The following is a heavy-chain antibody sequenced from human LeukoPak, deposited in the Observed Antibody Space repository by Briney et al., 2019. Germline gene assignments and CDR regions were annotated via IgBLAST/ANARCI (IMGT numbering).Heavy chain of an antibody. CDR1: GYIFTNYW. J-gene: IGHJ4*02. CDR3: ARLRNSYGHRADY. Sequence: GESLKISCKGSGYIFTNYWIGWVRQMPGKGLEWMGIIYPGESDTRYSPSFQGQVTISADKYISTVQWSSLKASDTAIYYCARLRNSYGHRADYWGQGTLVTVSS. V-gene: IGHV5-51*01. D-gene: IGHD5-18*01. CDR2: IYPGESDT.